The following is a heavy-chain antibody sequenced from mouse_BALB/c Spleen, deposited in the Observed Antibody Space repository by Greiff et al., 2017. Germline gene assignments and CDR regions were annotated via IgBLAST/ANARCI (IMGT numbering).Heavy chain of an antibody. J-gene: IGHJ2*01. CDR1: GYTFTSYY. CDR3: TIVRGNYYFDD. V-gene: IGHV1S16*01. Sequence: QVQLQQPGAELVKPGASVKLSCKASGYTFTSYYMYWVKQRPGQGLEWIGGINPSNGGTNFNEKFKSKATLTVDKSSSTAYMQLSSLTSEDSAVYYCTIVRGNYYFDDWGQGTTLTVSS. CDR2: INPSNGGT. D-gene: IGHD2-1*01.